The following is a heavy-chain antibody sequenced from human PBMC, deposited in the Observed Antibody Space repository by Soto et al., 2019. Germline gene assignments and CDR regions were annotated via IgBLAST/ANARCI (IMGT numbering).Heavy chain of an antibody. D-gene: IGHD1-26*01. CDR1: GFIFSSDG. Sequence: GGSLRLSCAASGFIFSSDGMHWVRQAPGKGLEWVAVISYDGSNKYYADSVRGRFTISRDNSKNTLYLQMNSLRAEDTAVYYCATDMVGGPTGFDYWGQGTLVTVSS. V-gene: IGHV3-30*03. J-gene: IGHJ4*02. CDR2: ISYDGSNK. CDR3: ATDMVGGPTGFDY.